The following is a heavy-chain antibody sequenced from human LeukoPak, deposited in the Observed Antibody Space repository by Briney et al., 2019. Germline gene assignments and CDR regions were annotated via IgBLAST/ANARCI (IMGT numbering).Heavy chain of an antibody. V-gene: IGHV1-8*03. Sequence: ASVNVSCKASGYTFTSYAMNWVRQATGQGLEWMGWMNPNSGNTGYAQKFQGRVTITRNTSISTAYMELSSLRSEDTAVYYCARVDRGDYGDWFDPWGQGTLVTVSS. J-gene: IGHJ5*02. D-gene: IGHD4-17*01. CDR3: ARVDRGDYGDWFDP. CDR1: GYTFTSYA. CDR2: MNPNSGNT.